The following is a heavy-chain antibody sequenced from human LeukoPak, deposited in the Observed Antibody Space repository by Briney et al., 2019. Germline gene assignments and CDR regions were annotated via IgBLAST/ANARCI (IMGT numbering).Heavy chain of an antibody. J-gene: IGHJ4*02. CDR1: GVSISSAGYY. CDR3: ARGSRSSDY. CDR2: IYYSGST. D-gene: IGHD2-2*01. Sequence: SETLSLTCTVSGVSISSAGYYWSWIRQHPGKGLEWIGHIYYSGSTYYNPSLKSRVTISLDTSKNQFSLRLSSVTAADTAVYYCARGSRSSDYWGQGTLVTVSS. V-gene: IGHV4-31*03.